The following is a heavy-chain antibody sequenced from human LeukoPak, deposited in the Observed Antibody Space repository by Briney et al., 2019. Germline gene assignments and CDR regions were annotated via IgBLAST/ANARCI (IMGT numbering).Heavy chain of an antibody. Sequence: SETLSLTCTVSGGSISSGGYYWSWIRQPPGKGLEWIGYIYHSGSTYYNPSLKSRVTISVDRSKNQFSLKLSSVTAADTAVYYCARVTSSSEPDADYWGQGTLVTVSS. CDR2: IYHSGST. CDR1: GGSISSGGYY. J-gene: IGHJ4*02. V-gene: IGHV4-30-2*01. CDR3: ARVTSSSEPDADY. D-gene: IGHD6-6*01.